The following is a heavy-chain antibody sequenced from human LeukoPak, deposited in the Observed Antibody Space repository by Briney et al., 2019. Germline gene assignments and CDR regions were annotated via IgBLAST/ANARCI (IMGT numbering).Heavy chain of an antibody. D-gene: IGHD3-16*02. CDR3: ARDSSPGYYDYVWGTYPRY. V-gene: IGHV3-7*05. CDR2: TKQDGSEK. CDR1: GFTFNNHY. J-gene: IGHJ4*02. Sequence: GGSLRLSCATSGFTFNNHYMTWVRQAPGKGLEWVANTKQDGSEKYYVDSVRGRFTISRDNAKNSLYLQMNSLRAEDTAVYYCARDSSPGYYDYVWGTYPRYWGLGTLVTVSS.